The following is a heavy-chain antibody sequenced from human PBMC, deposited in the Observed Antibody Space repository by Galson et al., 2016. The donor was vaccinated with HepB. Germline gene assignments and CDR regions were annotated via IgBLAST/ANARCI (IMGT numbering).Heavy chain of an antibody. J-gene: IGHJ6*02. V-gene: IGHV3-30*18. CDR2: ISYDGSNK. CDR1: GFTFSSYG. D-gene: IGHD3-9*01. CDR3: AKDQRGAPTYYDILTGYSYYYDYYSMDV. Sequence: SLRLSCAASGFTFSSYGMHWVRQAPGKGLEWVAVISYDGSNKYYADSVKGRFTISRDNSKNTLYLQMNSLRAEDTAVYYCAKDQRGAPTYYDILTGYSYYYDYYSMDVWGQGTTVTVSS.